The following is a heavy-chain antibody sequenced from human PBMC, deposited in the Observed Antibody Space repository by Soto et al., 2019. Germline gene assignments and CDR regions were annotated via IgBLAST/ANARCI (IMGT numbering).Heavy chain of an antibody. Sequence: QVQLVQSGAEVKKPGASVKISCKSSGYSFNIYGIHWLRQAPGQSLEWMGWINGCSGKVEYSQRLEDSVTITRDTSARTDYMEVTRLTFGDTAIYRFVRAVIPSQPRGLDAWGQGTGVMVSS. CDR3: VRAVIPSQPRGLDA. CDR1: GYSFNIYG. CDR2: INGCSGKV. V-gene: IGHV1-3*01. D-gene: IGHD2-2*02. J-gene: IGHJ6*02.